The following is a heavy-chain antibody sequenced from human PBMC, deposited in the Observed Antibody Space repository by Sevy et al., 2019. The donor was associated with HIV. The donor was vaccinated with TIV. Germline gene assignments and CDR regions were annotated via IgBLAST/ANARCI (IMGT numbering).Heavy chain of an antibody. V-gene: IGHV3-11*01. J-gene: IGHJ4*02. CDR2: ISSSGSTI. CDR1: GFTFSDYD. D-gene: IGHD6-13*01. Sequence: GGSLRLSCAASGFTFSDYDMSWVRQAPGKGLEWVSYISSSGSTIYYADSVKGRFTISRDNAKNSLYLQMNSLRAEDTAVYYCARVGPAAGIRWYYFDYWGQGTLVTVSS. CDR3: ARVGPAAGIRWYYFDY.